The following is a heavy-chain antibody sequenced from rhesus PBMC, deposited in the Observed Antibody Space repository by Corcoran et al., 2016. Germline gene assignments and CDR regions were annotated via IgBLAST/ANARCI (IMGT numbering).Heavy chain of an antibody. V-gene: IGHV4-122*02. CDR3: ARVGAPIYFDY. D-gene: IGHD1-44*02. CDR1: GYYISSGYG. Sequence: QLQLQESGPGLVKPSETLSLTCAVSGYYISSGYGWSWIRQPPGKGLEWIGYISYSGSTSYNPSLKSRVTISRDTSKNQFSLKLSSVTAADTAVYYCARVGAPIYFDYWGQGVLVTVSS. CDR2: ISYSGST. J-gene: IGHJ4*01.